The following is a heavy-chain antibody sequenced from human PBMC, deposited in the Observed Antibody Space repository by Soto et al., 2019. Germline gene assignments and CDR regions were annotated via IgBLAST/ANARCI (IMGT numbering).Heavy chain of an antibody. CDR2: ISSSSSTI. Sequence: GGSLRLSCAASGFTFSSYSMNWVRQAPGKGLEWVSYISSSSSTIYYADSVKGRFTISRDNAKNSLYLQMNSLRDEDTAVYYCASWDEGLVSIAAFDIWGQGTMVTVSS. D-gene: IGHD3-9*01. CDR3: ASWDEGLVSIAAFDI. CDR1: GFTFSSYS. V-gene: IGHV3-48*02. J-gene: IGHJ3*02.